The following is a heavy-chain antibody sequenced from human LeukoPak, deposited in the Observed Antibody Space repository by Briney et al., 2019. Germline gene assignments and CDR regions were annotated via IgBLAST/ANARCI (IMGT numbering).Heavy chain of an antibody. Sequence: ASVKVSCETSGYTFTVYYMHWVRQAPGQGLEWMGWINPNIGGTNYTQKFQGRFTITGETSISTAYMELSRLRSDDTAVYYCARNNDYGDYASDYWGQGTLVTVSS. CDR2: INPNIGGT. D-gene: IGHD4-17*01. V-gene: IGHV1-2*02. J-gene: IGHJ4*02. CDR1: GYTFTVYY. CDR3: ARNNDYGDYASDY.